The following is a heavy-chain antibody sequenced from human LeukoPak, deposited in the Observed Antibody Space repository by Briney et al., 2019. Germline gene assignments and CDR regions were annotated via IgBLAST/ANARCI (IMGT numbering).Heavy chain of an antibody. J-gene: IGHJ4*02. D-gene: IGHD2-21*02. V-gene: IGHV4-39*01. CDR1: GGSIRSASHY. CDR2: SYYSGSS. Sequence: SETLSLTCTVSGGSIRSASHYWAWIRQPQGKGPEWIGSSYYSGSSYYNPSLKSRVTISVDTSKNQFSLKLSSVTAADTAVYYCARHWPEGDQIDYWGQGILVTVSS. CDR3: ARHWPEGDQIDY.